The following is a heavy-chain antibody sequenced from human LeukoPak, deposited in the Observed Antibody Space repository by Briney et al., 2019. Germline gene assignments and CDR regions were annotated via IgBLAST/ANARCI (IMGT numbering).Heavy chain of an antibody. D-gene: IGHD6-13*01. CDR2: INHSGST. Sequence: PSETLSLTCAVYGGSFSGYYWSWILQPPGKGLEWIGEINHSGSTNYNPSLKSRVTISVDTSKNQFSLKLSSVTAADTAVYYCARGAPPGIAAAGTKFDPWGQGTLVTVSS. CDR3: ARGAPPGIAAAGTKFDP. CDR1: GGSFSGYY. J-gene: IGHJ5*02. V-gene: IGHV4-34*01.